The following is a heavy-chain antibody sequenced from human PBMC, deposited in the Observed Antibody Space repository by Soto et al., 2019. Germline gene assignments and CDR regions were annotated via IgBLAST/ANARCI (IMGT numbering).Heavy chain of an antibody. D-gene: IGHD3-22*01. CDR2: ISGSGGST. J-gene: IGHJ4*02. CDR1: GSTFSSYA. Sequence: GGSLRLSCAASGSTFSSYAMSWVRQAPGKGLELVSAISGSGGSTYYADSVKGRFTISRDNSKNTLYLQMNSLRAEDTAVYYCARRYYDSSGYYPVLDYWGQGTLVTVSS. CDR3: ARRYYDSSGYYPVLDY. V-gene: IGHV3-23*01.